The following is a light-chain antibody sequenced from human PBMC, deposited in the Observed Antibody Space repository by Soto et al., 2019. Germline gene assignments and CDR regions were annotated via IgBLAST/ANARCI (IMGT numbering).Light chain of an antibody. J-gene: IGLJ2*01. CDR3: SSYTTSSTLI. CDR2: DVR. V-gene: IGLV2-14*01. Sequence: QSVLTQPASVSGSPGQSITISCTGTSSDVGGYNYVSWYQQHPGQAPKLMIYDVRNRPSGVSTRFSGSKSGNTAPLTISGLQAEDEGDYYCSSYTTSSTLIVGGGTQLTV. CDR1: SSDVGGYNY.